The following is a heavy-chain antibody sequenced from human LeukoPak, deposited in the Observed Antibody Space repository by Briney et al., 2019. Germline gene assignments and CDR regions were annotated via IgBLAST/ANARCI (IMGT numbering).Heavy chain of an antibody. D-gene: IGHD3-3*01. CDR3: ATRRAYYDFWSGYSYYFDY. J-gene: IGHJ4*02. CDR1: GFTFSNYV. CDR2: ISGSGGST. V-gene: IGHV3-23*01. Sequence: GGSLRLSCAASGFTFSNYVMGWVRQAPGKGLEWVSAISGSGGSTYYADSVKGRFTISRDNSKNTLYLQMNSLKAEDTAVYYCATRRAYYDFWSGYSYYFDYWGQGTLVTVSS.